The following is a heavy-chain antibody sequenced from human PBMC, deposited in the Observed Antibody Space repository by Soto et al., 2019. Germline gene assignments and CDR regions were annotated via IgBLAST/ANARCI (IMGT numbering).Heavy chain of an antibody. J-gene: IGHJ4*02. V-gene: IGHV2-5*02. CDR3: VRRRVGDVSGWDVGVFDY. Sequence: QITLKESGPTRVKPTQTLALTCNFSGFSLSTSGVGVGWIRQPPGKALECLGIIYWDDDRRYSPSLKNRLTTTKDTSKTDVVLIMTNMDPDDTGTYYCVRRRVGDVSGWDVGVFDYWGQGFLVTVSS. CDR2: IYWDDDR. CDR1: GFSLSTSGVG. D-gene: IGHD6-25*01.